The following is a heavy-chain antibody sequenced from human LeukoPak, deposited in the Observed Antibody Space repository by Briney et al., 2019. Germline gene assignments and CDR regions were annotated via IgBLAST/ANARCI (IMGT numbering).Heavy chain of an antibody. D-gene: IGHD1-26*01. V-gene: IGHV3-30*04. CDR3: ARGQRAHVEWYYYMDV. J-gene: IGHJ6*03. Sequence: GGSLRLSCAASGFTFSSYAIHWVRQAPGKGLEWVAVISYDGSNKYYADSVKGRFTISRDNSKNTLYLQMNSLRADDTAVYYCARGQRAHVEWYYYMDVWGKGTTVTVSS. CDR2: ISYDGSNK. CDR1: GFTFSSYA.